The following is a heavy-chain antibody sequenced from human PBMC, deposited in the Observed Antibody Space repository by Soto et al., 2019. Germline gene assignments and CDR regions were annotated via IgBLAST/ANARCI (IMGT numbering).Heavy chain of an antibody. D-gene: IGHD2-15*01. CDR2: IYYSGST. Sequence: LSLTCTVSGGSIRIYYWSWLRQPPGKGLEWIGYIYYSGSTYYNPSLKSRVTISVDTSKNQFSLKLSSVTAADTAVYYCARSRERIALDYWGKGTLVTVSS. CDR3: ARSRERIALDY. CDR1: GGSIRIYY. J-gene: IGHJ4*02. V-gene: IGHV4-59*01.